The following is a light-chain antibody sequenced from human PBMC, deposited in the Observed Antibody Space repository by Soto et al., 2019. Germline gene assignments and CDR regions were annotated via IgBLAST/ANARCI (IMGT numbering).Light chain of an antibody. CDR1: QTVSTNY. Sequence: EIVLTQSPGTLSLSPGERATLSCRASQTVSTNYLAWYQQKPGQAPRLLIYGASKRATGIPDRFSGSGSGTEFTLTISGLLPEDFAAYHCQQLYTLPFTFGQGTRLEIK. J-gene: IGKJ5*01. V-gene: IGKV3-20*01. CDR3: QQLYTLPFT. CDR2: GAS.